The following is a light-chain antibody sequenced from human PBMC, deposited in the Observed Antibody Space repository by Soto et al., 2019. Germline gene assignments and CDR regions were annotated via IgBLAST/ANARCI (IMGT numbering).Light chain of an antibody. CDR1: QYISTW. J-gene: IGKJ1*01. Sequence: DLQMTQSPSTLSASVGDRVTITCRASQYISTWLAWYQQKPGKAPKLLISKASSLESGVPSRFSGSGSGTEFTLTISSLQPDDFATYYCQQYNSYSTFGQGTKVEVK. CDR2: KAS. CDR3: QQYNSYST. V-gene: IGKV1-5*03.